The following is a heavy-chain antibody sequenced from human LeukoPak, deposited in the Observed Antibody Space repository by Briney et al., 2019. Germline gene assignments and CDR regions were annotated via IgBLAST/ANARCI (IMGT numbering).Heavy chain of an antibody. J-gene: IGHJ4*02. CDR3: VRDGRGSTSLDN. D-gene: IGHD6-6*01. Sequence: PSETLSLTCTVSGGSISSSSYYWGWIRQPPGKGLEWIGSIYYSGSTYYNPSLKSRVTISVDTSKNQFSLKLSSVTAADTAVYYCVRDGRGSTSLDNWGQGILVTVPS. V-gene: IGHV4-39*02. CDR1: GGSISSSSYY. CDR2: IYYSGST.